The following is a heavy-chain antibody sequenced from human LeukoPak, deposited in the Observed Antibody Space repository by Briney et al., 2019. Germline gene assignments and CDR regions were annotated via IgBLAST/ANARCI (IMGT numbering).Heavy chain of an antibody. J-gene: IGHJ4*02. CDR2: ISYDGSNK. V-gene: IGHV3-30*18. Sequence: GRSLRLSCAASGFTFSSYGMHWVRQAPGEGLEWVAVISYDGSNKYYADSVKGRFTISRDNSKNTLYLQMNSLRAEDTAVYYCAKDHGESYYGSGSLFDYWGQGTLVTVSS. CDR1: GFTFSSYG. CDR3: AKDHGESYYGSGSLFDY. D-gene: IGHD3-10*01.